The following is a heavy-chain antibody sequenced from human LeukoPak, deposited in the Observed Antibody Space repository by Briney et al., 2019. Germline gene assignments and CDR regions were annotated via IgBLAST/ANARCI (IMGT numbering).Heavy chain of an antibody. J-gene: IGHJ4*02. V-gene: IGHV1-46*01. CDR2: INPSGGST. Sequence: GASVKVSCKASGGTFSSYAISWVRQAPGQGLEWMGIINPSGGSTSYAQKFQGRVTMTRDTSTSTVYMELSSLRSEDTAVYYCARDRTVDTAMKDFYDFDYWGQGTLVTVSS. CDR3: ARDRTVDTAMKDFYDFDY. CDR1: GGTFSSYA. D-gene: IGHD5-18*01.